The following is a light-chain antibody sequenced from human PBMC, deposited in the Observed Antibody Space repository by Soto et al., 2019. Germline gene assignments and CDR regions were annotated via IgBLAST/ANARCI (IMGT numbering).Light chain of an antibody. Sequence: SALAQPASVSGSPGQSITISCTGTSSDVGGYNYVSWYQQHPGKAPKLMIYDVSNRPSGVSNRFSGSKSGNTASLTISGLQAEDEADYYCSSYTSSSNLWVFGTGTKVTVL. CDR2: DVS. J-gene: IGLJ1*01. CDR1: SSDVGGYNY. V-gene: IGLV2-14*01. CDR3: SSYTSSSNLWV.